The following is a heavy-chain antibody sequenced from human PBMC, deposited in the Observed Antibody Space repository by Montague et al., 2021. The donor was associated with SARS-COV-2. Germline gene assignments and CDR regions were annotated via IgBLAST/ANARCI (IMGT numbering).Heavy chain of an antibody. CDR3: ATYWQGGSGRGS. CDR2: IDYGGSP. J-gene: IGHJ5*02. Sequence: SETLSLTCTVSGVSVSNRYTHWSWIRQSPGKGLESIGHIDYGGSPNYSPSLHSRVTISLDTSKNQLSLRLNSATAADTAVYYCATYWQGGSGRGSWGQGTLVTVSS. V-gene: IGHV4-61*01. D-gene: IGHD3-10*01. CDR1: GVSVSNRYTH.